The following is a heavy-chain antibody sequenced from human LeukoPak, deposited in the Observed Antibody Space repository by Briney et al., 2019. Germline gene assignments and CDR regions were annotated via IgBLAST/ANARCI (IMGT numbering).Heavy chain of an antibody. J-gene: IGHJ3*02. D-gene: IGHD3-10*01. CDR1: GGTFSSYA. CDR3: ARPYGSGSYYAFDI. CDR2: IIPILGIA. Sequence: SVKVSCKASGGTFSSYAISWVRQAPGQGLEWMGRIIPILGIANYAQKFQGRVTVTADKSTSTAYMELSSLRSEDTAVYYCARPYGSGSYYAFDIWGQGTMVTVSS. V-gene: IGHV1-69*04.